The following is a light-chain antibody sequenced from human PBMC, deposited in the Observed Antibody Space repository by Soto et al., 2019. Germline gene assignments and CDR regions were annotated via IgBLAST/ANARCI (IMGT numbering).Light chain of an antibody. CDR2: DSS. V-gene: IGKV1-9*01. CDR3: QQLSHYPYT. Sequence: DIQMTQSPSFLSASVEDRVTISFWASYDISSSLAWYQQEPGKPPKLLIYDSSTLQTGVPSRFTGSGSGRKFTLTISGLQFGDFATYFCQQLSHYPYTFGQGTKVDIK. CDR1: YDISSS. J-gene: IGKJ2*01.